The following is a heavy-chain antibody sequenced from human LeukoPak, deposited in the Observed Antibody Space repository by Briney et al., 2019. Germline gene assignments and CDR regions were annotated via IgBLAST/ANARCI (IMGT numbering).Heavy chain of an antibody. CDR1: GGSFSGYY. CDR2: INHSGIT. D-gene: IGHD3-10*01. J-gene: IGHJ4*02. Sequence: SETLSLTCAVYGGSFSGYYWSWIRQPPGKGLEWIGEINHSGITNYNPSLKSRVTISVDTSKNQFSLKLSSVTAADTAVYYCARATFHFYYYGSGNYKNYYFDYWGQGTLVTVSS. V-gene: IGHV4-34*01. CDR3: ARATFHFYYYGSGNYKNYYFDY.